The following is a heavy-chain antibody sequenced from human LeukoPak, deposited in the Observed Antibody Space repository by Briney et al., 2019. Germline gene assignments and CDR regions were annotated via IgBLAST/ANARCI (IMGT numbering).Heavy chain of an antibody. D-gene: IGHD1-26*01. V-gene: IGHV3-30-3*01. CDR2: ISYDGSNK. CDR3: ARSGSPLPVEFDY. CDR1: GFTFSSYA. Sequence: GRSLRLSCVASGFTFSSYAMHWVRQAPGKGLEWVAVISYDGSNKYYADSVKGRFTISRDNSKNTLYLQMNSLRAEDTAVYYCARSGSPLPVEFDYWGQGTLVTVSS. J-gene: IGHJ4*02.